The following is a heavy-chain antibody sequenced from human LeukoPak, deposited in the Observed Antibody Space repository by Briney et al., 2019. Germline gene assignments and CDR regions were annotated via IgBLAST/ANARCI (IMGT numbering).Heavy chain of an antibody. D-gene: IGHD6-13*01. CDR2: IYYAGST. V-gene: IGHV4-39*01. CDR1: GDSISSASYY. Sequence: PSETLSLTCTVSGDSISSASYYWGWIRQPPGKGLEWIGSIYYAGSTYYNPSLKSRVTISVDASKTQFSLKLSSVTAADTAVYYCARQLSRSSWYHFDHWGQGTLVTVSS. CDR3: ARQLSRSSWYHFDH. J-gene: IGHJ4*02.